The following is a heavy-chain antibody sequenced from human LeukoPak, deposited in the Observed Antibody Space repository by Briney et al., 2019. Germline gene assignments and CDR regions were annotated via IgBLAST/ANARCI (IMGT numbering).Heavy chain of an antibody. J-gene: IGHJ4*02. CDR3: ARDPQEYCGGGSCYLYYFDY. V-gene: IGHV1-2*02. CDR1: GYSFTGYY. D-gene: IGHD2-15*01. CDR2: INPKSGGT. Sequence: ASVKVSFKASGYSFTGYYMHWVRQAPGQGLEWMGWINPKSGGTSYAQKFQGRVTMTRDTSISTAYMELSRLRSDDTAVYYCARDPQEYCGGGSCYLYYFDYWGQGTLVTVSS.